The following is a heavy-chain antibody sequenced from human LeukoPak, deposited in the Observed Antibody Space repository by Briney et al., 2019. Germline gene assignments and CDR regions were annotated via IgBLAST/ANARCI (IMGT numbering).Heavy chain of an antibody. V-gene: IGHV3-23*01. CDR2: ISGSSGRT. D-gene: IGHD3-9*01. CDR1: GFTLSSFG. J-gene: IGHJ4*02. Sequence: GGSLRLSCAASGFTLSSFGMSWVRQAPGKGLEWVSAISGSSGRTYYADAVKGRFTVSRDISKNTVSLQMNRLRADDTATYHCAKDRFDDILTGYPDYWGQGTLVTVSS. CDR3: AKDRFDDILTGYPDY.